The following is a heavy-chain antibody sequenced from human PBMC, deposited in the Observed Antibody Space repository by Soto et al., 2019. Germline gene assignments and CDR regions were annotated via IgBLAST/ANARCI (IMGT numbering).Heavy chain of an antibody. CDR1: GFTFDDYA. V-gene: IGHV3-9*01. D-gene: IGHD3-10*01. J-gene: IGHJ4*02. Sequence: GGSLRLSCAASGFTFDDYAMHWVRQAPGKGLEWVTGISWNSDTIGYADSVKGRFTISRDNAKNSLYLQMNSLKAEDTAFYYCARDVWSRASGPPDSWGQGTLVTVSS. CDR3: ARDVWSRASGPPDS. CDR2: ISWNSDTI.